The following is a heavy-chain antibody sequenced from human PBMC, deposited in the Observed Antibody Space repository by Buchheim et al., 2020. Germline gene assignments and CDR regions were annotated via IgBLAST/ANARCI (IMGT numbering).Heavy chain of an antibody. CDR3: STAPPDIVVVVAATRVY. Sequence: EVQLVESGGGLVQPGGSLRLSCAASGFTFSSYWMHWVRQAPGKGLVWVSRINSDGSSTSYADSVKGRFTISRANAKNTLYLQMNSLRAEDKGVYDCSTAPPDIVVVVAATRVYWGQGTL. D-gene: IGHD2-15*01. CDR1: GFTFSSYW. V-gene: IGHV3-74*02. J-gene: IGHJ4*02. CDR2: INSDGSST.